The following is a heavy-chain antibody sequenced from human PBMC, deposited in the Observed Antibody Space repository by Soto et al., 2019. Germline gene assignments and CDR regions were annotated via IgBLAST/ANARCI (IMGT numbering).Heavy chain of an antibody. V-gene: IGHV4-30-4*01. CDR3: ARVVGGPVYFDWLPKYYFDY. CDR1: GGSISSGDYY. CDR2: IYYSGST. D-gene: IGHD3-9*01. Sequence: SETLSLTCTVSGGSISSGDYYWSWIRQPPGKGLEWIGYIYYSGSTYYNPSLKSRVTISVDTSKNQFPLKLSSVTAADTAVYYCARVVGGPVYFDWLPKYYFDYWGQGTLVTVSS. J-gene: IGHJ4*02.